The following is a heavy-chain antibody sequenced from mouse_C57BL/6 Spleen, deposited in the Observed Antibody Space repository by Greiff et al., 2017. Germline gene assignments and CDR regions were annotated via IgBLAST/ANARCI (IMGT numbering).Heavy chain of an antibody. V-gene: IGHV5-16*01. CDR1: GFTFSDYY. D-gene: IGHD1-1*01. J-gene: IGHJ3*01. Sequence: EVQLVESEGGLVQPGSSMKLSCTASGFTFSDYYMAWVRQVPEKGLEWVANINYDGSSTYYLDSLKSRFIISRDNAKNILYLQMSSLKSEDTATYYCARDGYYGSRGFAYWGQGTLVTVSA. CDR2: INYDGSST. CDR3: ARDGYYGSRGFAY.